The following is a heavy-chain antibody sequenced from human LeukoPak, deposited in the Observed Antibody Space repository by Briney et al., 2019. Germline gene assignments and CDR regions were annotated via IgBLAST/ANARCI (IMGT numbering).Heavy chain of an antibody. V-gene: IGHV4-59*01. CDR2: IYCSGST. CDR3: ARVGSSTNGEIDY. CDR1: GGSISSYY. D-gene: IGHD2-2*01. Sequence: PSETLSLTCTVSGGSISSYYWSWIRQPPGKGLEWIGYIYCSGSTNYNPSLKSRVTISVDTSKNQFSLKLSSVTAADTAVYYCARVGSSTNGEIDYWGQGTLVTVSS. J-gene: IGHJ4*02.